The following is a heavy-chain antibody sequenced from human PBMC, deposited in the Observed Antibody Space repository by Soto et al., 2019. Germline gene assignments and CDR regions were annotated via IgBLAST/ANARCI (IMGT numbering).Heavy chain of an antibody. CDR2: IYYSGST. D-gene: IGHD3-3*01. CDR1: GGSISSGDYY. J-gene: IGHJ4*02. V-gene: IGHV4-30-4*01. CDR3: ARWRGYDFWSGYSNSPFDY. Sequence: QVQLQESGPGLVKPSQTLSLTCTVSGGSISSGDYYWSWIRQPPGKGLEWIGYIYYSGSTYYNPSLKSRVTISVDPSKNQFSLKLSSVTAADTAVYYCARWRGYDFWSGYSNSPFDYWGQGTLVTVSS.